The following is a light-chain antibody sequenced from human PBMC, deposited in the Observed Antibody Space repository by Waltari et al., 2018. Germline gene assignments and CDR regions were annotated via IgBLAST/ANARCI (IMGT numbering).Light chain of an antibody. J-gene: IGLJ2*01. CDR2: GVN. V-gene: IGLV2-14*01. Sequence: QSALTQPASVSEPPGQSITIACTGTRSDVGGFNYVSWYQQHPGKAPNLLIYGVNNRPSGVSNRFSGSKSGNTAALTISGLQAEDEADYYCSSYTSSRTLVFGGGTKLTVL. CDR1: RSDVGGFNY. CDR3: SSYTSSRTLV.